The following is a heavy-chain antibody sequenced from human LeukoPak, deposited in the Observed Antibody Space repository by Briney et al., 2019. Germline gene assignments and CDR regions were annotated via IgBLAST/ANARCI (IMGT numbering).Heavy chain of an antibody. CDR2: ISGDGGST. V-gene: IGHV3-43*02. J-gene: IGHJ6*02. D-gene: IGHD3-10*01. CDR3: AKDAAYYYGSGSYYNPPYYYYGMDV. CDR1: GFTFDDYA. Sequence: GESLRLSCAASGFTFDDYAMHWVRQAPGKGLEWVSLISGDGGSTYYADSVKGRFTISRDNSKNSLYLQMNSLRTEDTALYYCAKDAAYYYGSGSYYNPPYYYYGMDVWGQGTTVTVSS.